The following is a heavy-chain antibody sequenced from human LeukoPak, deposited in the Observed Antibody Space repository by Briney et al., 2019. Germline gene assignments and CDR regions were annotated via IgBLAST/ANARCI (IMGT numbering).Heavy chain of an antibody. CDR2: IYSGGST. CDR1: GFTVSSNY. Sequence: GGSLRLSCAASGFTVSSNYMSWVRQAPGKGLEWVSVIYSGGSTYYADSVKGRFTISRDNSKNTLYLQMNSLRAEDTAVYYCARERRIAVAGPEAFDYWGQGTLVTVSS. V-gene: IGHV3-53*01. D-gene: IGHD6-19*01. J-gene: IGHJ4*02. CDR3: ARERRIAVAGPEAFDY.